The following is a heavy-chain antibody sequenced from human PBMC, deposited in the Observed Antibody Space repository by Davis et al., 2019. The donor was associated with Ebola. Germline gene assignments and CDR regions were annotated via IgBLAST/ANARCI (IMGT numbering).Heavy chain of an antibody. V-gene: IGHV4-34*01. D-gene: IGHD3-3*01. CDR1: VGSFSGYY. CDR2: INHSGST. Sequence: SETLSLTCAVYVGSFSGYYWTWIRQPPGKGLEWIGEINHSGSTNYNPSLKSRVTISVDTSKNQFSLKLSSVTAADTAVYYCASSIFGVVISPYYFDYWGQGTLVTVSS. J-gene: IGHJ4*02. CDR3: ASSIFGVVISPYYFDY.